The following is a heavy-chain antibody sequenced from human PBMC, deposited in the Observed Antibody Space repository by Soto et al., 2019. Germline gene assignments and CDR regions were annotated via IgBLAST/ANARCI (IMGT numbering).Heavy chain of an antibody. Sequence: GGSLRLSCTASGFDFSGSEMNWFRQAPGKGLEWVAYITGSGGAMFHADSLKGRFSISRDNSKNSLFLEMNNLTADDAAVYYCARDREYSYGRDAFDIWGQGTMVTVSS. D-gene: IGHD5-18*01. J-gene: IGHJ3*02. CDR1: GFDFSGSE. V-gene: IGHV3-48*03. CDR3: ARDREYSYGRDAFDI. CDR2: ITGSGGAM.